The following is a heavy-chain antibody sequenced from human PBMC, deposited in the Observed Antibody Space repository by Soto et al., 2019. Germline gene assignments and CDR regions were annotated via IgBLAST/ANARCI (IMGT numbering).Heavy chain of an antibody. Sequence: QVQLVESGGGVVQPGRSLRLSCAASGFTFSSYAMHWVRQAPGKGLEWVAVISYDGSNKYYADSVKGRFTISRDNSKNPLYLQMNSLRAEDTAVYYCAKGSYYDFWSGYYSEADYWGQGTLVTVSS. CDR2: ISYDGSNK. CDR1: GFTFSSYA. J-gene: IGHJ4*02. D-gene: IGHD3-3*01. V-gene: IGHV3-30-3*01. CDR3: AKGSYYDFWSGYYSEADY.